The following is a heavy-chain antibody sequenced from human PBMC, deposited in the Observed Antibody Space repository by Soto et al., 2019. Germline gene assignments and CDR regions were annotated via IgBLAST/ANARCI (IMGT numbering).Heavy chain of an antibody. V-gene: IGHV3-30*18. CDR2: ISYDGSNK. CDR3: AKPVITFGGVGAFDI. CDR1: GFTFSSYG. Sequence: GGSLRLSCAASGFTFSSYGMHWVRQAPGKGLEWVAVISYDGSNKYYADSVKGRFTISRDNSKNTLYLQMNSLRAEDTAVYYCAKPVITFGGVGAFDIWGQGTMVTVSS. J-gene: IGHJ3*02. D-gene: IGHD3-16*01.